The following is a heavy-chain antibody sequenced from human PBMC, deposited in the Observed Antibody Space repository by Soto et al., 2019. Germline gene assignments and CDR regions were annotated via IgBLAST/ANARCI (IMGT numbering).Heavy chain of an antibody. CDR2: LSYEGANK. CDR1: GFTFSSYA. D-gene: IGHD1-26*01. Sequence: QVQLVESGGGVVQPGRSLRLSCAVSGFTFSSYAMHWVRQAPGKGLEWVAVLSYEGANKFYADSVKGRFTISRDNSKNTLFLQMNSLRPEDTAVYYCARGVPIEGGFGEWELLVGYWGQGTLVTVSS. J-gene: IGHJ4*02. V-gene: IGHV3-30-3*01. CDR3: ARGVPIEGGFGEWELLVGY.